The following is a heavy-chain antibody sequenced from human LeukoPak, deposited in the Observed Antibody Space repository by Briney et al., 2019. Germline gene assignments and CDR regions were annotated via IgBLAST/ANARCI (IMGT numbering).Heavy chain of an antibody. CDR3: TTPTGGTTMRYYYYGMDV. D-gene: IGHD1-1*01. Sequence: GGSLRLSCAASGFTFSNAWMSWVRRAPGKGLEWVGRIKSKTDGGTTDYAAPVKGRFTISRDDSKNTLYLQMNSLKTEDTAVYYCTTPTGGTTMRYYYYGMDVWGKGTTVTVSS. CDR1: GFTFSNAW. V-gene: IGHV3-15*01. CDR2: IKSKTDGGTT. J-gene: IGHJ6*04.